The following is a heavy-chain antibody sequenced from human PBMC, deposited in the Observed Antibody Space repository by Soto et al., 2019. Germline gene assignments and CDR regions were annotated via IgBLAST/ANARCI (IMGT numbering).Heavy chain of an antibody. J-gene: IGHJ4*02. Sequence: PSGSLRLSCAASGVTFSSYSMNWVRQAPGKGLEWVSYISSSSSTIYYADSVKGRFTISRDNAKNSLYLQMNSLRDEDTAVYYCARDRPRGSYTYYFDYWGQGTLVTVSS. V-gene: IGHV3-48*02. CDR3: ARDRPRGSYTYYFDY. CDR1: GVTFSSYS. CDR2: ISSSSSTI. D-gene: IGHD3-16*01.